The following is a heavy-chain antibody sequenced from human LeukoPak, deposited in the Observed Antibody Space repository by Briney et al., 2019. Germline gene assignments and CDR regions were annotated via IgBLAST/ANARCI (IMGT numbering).Heavy chain of an antibody. CDR2: ISHDGSNE. J-gene: IGHJ4*02. CDR1: GFIFDNFG. D-gene: IGHD3-10*01. CDR3: ARSEGSFDY. V-gene: IGHV3-30*03. Sequence: PGGSLRLSCAAAGFIFDNFGMHCVRQVPGKGLEWLALISHDGSNEYYGDFVKGRFTTSRDNSKNTVYLQMNSLRAEDTAVYYCARSEGSFDYWGQGTLVTVSS.